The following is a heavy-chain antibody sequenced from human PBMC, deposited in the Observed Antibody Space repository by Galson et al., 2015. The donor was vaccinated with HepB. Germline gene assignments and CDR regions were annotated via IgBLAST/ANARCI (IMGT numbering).Heavy chain of an antibody. CDR3: AKGYDTSSYYYDY. J-gene: IGHJ4*02. D-gene: IGHD3-22*01. CDR2: ITAGGERA. CDR1: GFTFRTYT. V-gene: IGHV3-23*01. Sequence: SLRLSCAASGFTFRTYTMSWVRQAPGKGLEWVSGITAGGERAFYADSVKGRFTISRDNSKNTLYVQMNSLRAEDTAVYYCAKGYDTSSYYYDYWGQGTLVTVSS.